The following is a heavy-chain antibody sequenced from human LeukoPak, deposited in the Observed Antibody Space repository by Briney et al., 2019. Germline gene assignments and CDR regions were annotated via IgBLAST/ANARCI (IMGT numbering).Heavy chain of an antibody. CDR3: ARHFGGLQDY. CDR2: INHSGST. D-gene: IGHD3-10*01. V-gene: IGHV4-34*01. J-gene: IGHJ4*02. Sequence: NTGGSLRLSCAASGFTFSSFGMSWIRQPPGKGLEWIGEINHSGSTNYNPSLKSRVTISVDTSKNQFSLKLSSVTAADTAVYYCARHFGGLQDYWGQGTLVTVSS. CDR1: GFTFSSFG.